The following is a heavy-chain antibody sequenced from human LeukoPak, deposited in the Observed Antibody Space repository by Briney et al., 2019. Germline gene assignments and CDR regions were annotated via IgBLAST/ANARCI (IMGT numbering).Heavy chain of an antibody. Sequence: GRSLRLSCAASGFSFSNYAIHWVRRAPGKGIEWVALMSYDGNNKYYADSVKGRFTVSRDNSENTLYLQMNSLRTVDTAVYYCAKDAEWYEPFQYYFDSWGQGTLVTVSS. CDR1: GFSFSNYA. V-gene: IGHV3-30*01. CDR3: AKDAEWYEPFQYYFDS. D-gene: IGHD2-8*01. CDR2: MSYDGNNK. J-gene: IGHJ4*02.